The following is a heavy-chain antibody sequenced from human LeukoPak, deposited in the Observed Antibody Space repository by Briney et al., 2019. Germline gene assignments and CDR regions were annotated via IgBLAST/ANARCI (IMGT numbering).Heavy chain of an antibody. CDR2: ISYDGSNK. CDR1: GFTFSSYA. V-gene: IGHV3-30*04. J-gene: IGHJ4*02. CDR3: ARAQGSYGPIDY. D-gene: IGHD5-18*01. Sequence: GRSLRLSCAASGFTFSSYAMHWVRQAPGKGLEWVAVISYDGSNKYYADSVKGRFTISRDNSKNTLYLQMNSLRAEDTAVYYCARAQGSYGPIDYWGQGTLVTVSS.